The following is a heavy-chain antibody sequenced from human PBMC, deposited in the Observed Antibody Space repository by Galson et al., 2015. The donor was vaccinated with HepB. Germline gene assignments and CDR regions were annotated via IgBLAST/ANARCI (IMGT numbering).Heavy chain of an antibody. CDR2: ISADGSKK. J-gene: IGHJ6*02. CDR1: AFTFRNYN. CDR3: ARDLPDGDYGLDV. V-gene: IGHV3-30-3*01. D-gene: IGHD4-17*01. Sequence: SLRLSCAASAFTFRNYNMHWVRQAPGKGLDWVALISADGSKKYYADSVRGQFTISRDNSRNTLYLQMDSLRPEDTAVYYCARDLPDGDYGLDVWGQGTTVTVSS.